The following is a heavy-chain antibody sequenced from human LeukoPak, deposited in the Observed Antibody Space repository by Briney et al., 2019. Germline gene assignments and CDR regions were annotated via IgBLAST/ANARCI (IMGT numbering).Heavy chain of an antibody. CDR1: GFSFSSYA. CDR2: FSLSGSTT. Sequence: GGSLRLPYAASGFSFSSYAMSWVRQAPGKGLEWVSAFSLSGSTTYYADSVKGRFTISRDNSKNTLYLQMNSLRAEDTAVYYCAKAPPPYCSGGSCFDAFDIWGQGTMVTVSS. CDR3: AKAPPPYCSGGSCFDAFDI. V-gene: IGHV3-23*01. D-gene: IGHD2-15*01. J-gene: IGHJ3*02.